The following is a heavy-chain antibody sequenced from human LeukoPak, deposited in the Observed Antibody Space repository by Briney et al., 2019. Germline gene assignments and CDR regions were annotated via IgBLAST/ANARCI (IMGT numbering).Heavy chain of an antibody. CDR3: AKQVGRITLFEH. CDR1: GFSVSSNY. D-gene: IGHD1-14*01. V-gene: IGHV3-53*01. CDR2: LYSGGTT. J-gene: IGHJ4*02. Sequence: GGSLRLSCAVSGFSVSSNYVSWVRQAPGKGLEWVSALYSGGTTYYADSVKGRFTISGDNSKNTLSLEMNSLRVEDTAVYYCAKQVGRITLFEHWDQGTLVTVSS.